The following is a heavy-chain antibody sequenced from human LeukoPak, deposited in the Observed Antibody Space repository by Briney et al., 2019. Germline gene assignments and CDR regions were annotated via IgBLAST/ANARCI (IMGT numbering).Heavy chain of an antibody. CDR1: GGSFSAYY. D-gene: IGHD2-2*01. V-gene: IGHV4-34*01. CDR3: ARLRRYCSSTSCPKTLDV. J-gene: IGHJ6*04. CDR2: INHGGTT. Sequence: SETLSLTCAVNGGSFSAYYWNWIRQPPGKGLEWIGEINHGGTTNHNPSLKSRLTISVDTSQNQFSLKLSSVTAADTAVYYCARLRRYCSSTSCPKTLDVWGKGTTVTVSS.